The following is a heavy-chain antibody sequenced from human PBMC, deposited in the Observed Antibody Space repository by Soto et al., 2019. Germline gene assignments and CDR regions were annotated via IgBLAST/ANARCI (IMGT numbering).Heavy chain of an antibody. CDR3: ARPLTMVRGVIIGAFDI. J-gene: IGHJ3*02. CDR1: GGSFSGYY. Sequence: TLSLTCAVYGGSFSGYYWSWIRQPPGKGLEWIGDINHSGSTNYNPSLKSRVTISVDTSKNQFSLKLSSVTAADTAVYYCARPLTMVRGVIIGAFDIWGQGTMVTVSS. D-gene: IGHD3-10*01. V-gene: IGHV4-34*01. CDR2: INHSGST.